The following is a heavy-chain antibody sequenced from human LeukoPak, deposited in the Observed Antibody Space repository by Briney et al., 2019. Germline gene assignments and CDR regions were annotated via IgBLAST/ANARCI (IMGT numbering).Heavy chain of an antibody. CDR3: AKDDGDYARGYYFDH. J-gene: IGHJ4*02. V-gene: IGHV3-23*01. Sequence: GGSLRLSSAVSGFTFSDYAMSWVRQAPGKGLGWVSALSLDGVKTYYADSVKGRFIISRDKSKNTLYLQMNSLRAEDAAVYYCAKDDGDYARGYYFDHWGQGTLVTVSS. D-gene: IGHD4-17*01. CDR1: GFTFSDYA. CDR2: LSLDGVKT.